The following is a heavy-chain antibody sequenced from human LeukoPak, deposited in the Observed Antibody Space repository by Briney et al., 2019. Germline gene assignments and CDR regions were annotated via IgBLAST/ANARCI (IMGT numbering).Heavy chain of an antibody. CDR2: ISGDGSGT. Sequence: GGSLRLSCAASGFSFSNYGMSWVRQAPGKGLEWVSTISGDGSGTYYADSVKGRFTISRDNSENTLYLQMNSLRAEDTAVYYCAKILPVGSYFDYWGQGTLVTVSS. V-gene: IGHV3-23*01. CDR3: AKILPVGSYFDY. CDR1: GFSFSNYG. D-gene: IGHD1-14*01. J-gene: IGHJ4*02.